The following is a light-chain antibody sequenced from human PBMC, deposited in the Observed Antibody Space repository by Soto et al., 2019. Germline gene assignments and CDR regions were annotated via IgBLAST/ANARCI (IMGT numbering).Light chain of an antibody. CDR3: MQALQTPPT. Sequence: DIVMTQSPLSLPVTPGEPASISCRSSQNLLHNNGYNYLDWYLQKPGQSPQLLIYLGSNRASGVPDRFSGSGSGTDFTLKISRVEAEDVGVYYCMQALQTPPTFGGGTKVEIK. CDR1: QNLLHNNGYNY. V-gene: IGKV2-28*01. J-gene: IGKJ4*01. CDR2: LGS.